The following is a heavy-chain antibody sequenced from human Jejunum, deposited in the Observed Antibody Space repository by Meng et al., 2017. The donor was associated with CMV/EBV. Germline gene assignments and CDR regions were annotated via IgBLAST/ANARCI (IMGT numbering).Heavy chain of an antibody. V-gene: IGHV1-46*01. CDR3: ARQGGYSGSSLDY. D-gene: IGHD6-6*01. CDR1: GNTFTSYY. Sequence: KTSGNTFTSYYMHWVRQAPGQGLEWMGLINPSGGSTSYAQKFQGRVTMTRDTSTSMVFMDLSSLRSEDTAVYYCARQGGYSGSSLDYWGQGTLVTVSS. J-gene: IGHJ4*02. CDR2: INPSGGST.